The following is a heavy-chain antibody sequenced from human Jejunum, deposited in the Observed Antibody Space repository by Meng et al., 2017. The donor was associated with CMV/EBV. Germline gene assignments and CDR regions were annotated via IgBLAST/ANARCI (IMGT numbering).Heavy chain of an antibody. D-gene: IGHD3/OR15-3a*01. J-gene: IGHJ4*02. CDR3: ATHYDFWTGYLDY. V-gene: IGHV4-39*07. CDR1: GDSITSSPYY. CDR2: IYYTGST. Sequence: GDSITSSPYYWGWIRQPPGKGLGWMGSIYYTGSTYYNPSLKSRVTISLDGSQNQFSLRLTSVTAADTAVYYCATHYDFWTGYLDYWGRGMLVTVSS.